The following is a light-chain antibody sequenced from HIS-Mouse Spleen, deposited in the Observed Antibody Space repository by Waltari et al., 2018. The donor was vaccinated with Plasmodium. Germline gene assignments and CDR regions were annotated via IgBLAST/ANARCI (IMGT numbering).Light chain of an antibody. CDR2: AAS. CDR1: QSISNY. CDR3: QQSYSTWT. Sequence: DIQMTQSPSSLSASVGDRVTITCRASQSISNYLNWYQQKPGKAPKFLIYAASTLQSGGPSRFSGSGSGTEFTLTISSLQPEDFATYYCQQSYSTWTFGQGTKVEIK. J-gene: IGKJ1*01. V-gene: IGKV1-39*01.